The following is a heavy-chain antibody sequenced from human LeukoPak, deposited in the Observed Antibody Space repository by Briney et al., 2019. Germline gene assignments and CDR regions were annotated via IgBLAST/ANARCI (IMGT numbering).Heavy chain of an antibody. CDR1: GFTFSSYG. CDR2: IWYDGSNK. J-gene: IGHJ3*02. V-gene: IGHV3-33*06. CDR3: AKDSGSYSDAFDI. Sequence: GGSLRLSCAASGFTFSSYGMHWVRQAPGKGLEWVAVIWYDGSNKYYADSVKGRFTISRDNSKNTLYLQMNSLRAEDTAVYYCAKDSGSYSDAFDIWGQGTMVTVSS. D-gene: IGHD1-26*01.